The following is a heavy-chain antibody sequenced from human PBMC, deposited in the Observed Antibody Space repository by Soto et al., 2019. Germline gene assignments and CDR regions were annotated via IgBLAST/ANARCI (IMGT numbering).Heavy chain of an antibody. V-gene: IGHV4-39*01. CDR3: VSQRTTVPTQAYFDY. J-gene: IGHJ4*02. Sequence: NPSETRSLTCTVSGGSVTNSSYYWGWIRQSPGKGLEWIGSVYYRGRSYSKSSVKSRVTISVDTSKNRFSLSLNSVTASDTAVYFCVSQRTTVPTQAYFDYWGPGALVTVSS. D-gene: IGHD4-17*01. CDR2: VYYRGRS. CDR1: GGSVTNSSYY.